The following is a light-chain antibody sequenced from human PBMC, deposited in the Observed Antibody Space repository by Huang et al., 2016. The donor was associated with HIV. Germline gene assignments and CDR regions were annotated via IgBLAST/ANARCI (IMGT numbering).Light chain of an antibody. Sequence: IQLTQSPSSLSASVGDRVTITCRASQGISSSLVWYQQKPGKAPKLLIYAASTSQSGVSSRFSGSGSGTDFTLTISSLQPEDSATYFCQQFSSYSPLTFGGGTKVEIK. CDR2: AAS. V-gene: IGKV1-9*01. J-gene: IGKJ4*01. CDR1: QGISSS. CDR3: QQFSSYSPLT.